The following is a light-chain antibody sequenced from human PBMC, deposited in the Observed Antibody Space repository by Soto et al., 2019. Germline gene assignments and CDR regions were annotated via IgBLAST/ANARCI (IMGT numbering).Light chain of an antibody. J-gene: IGKJ1*01. V-gene: IGKV4-1*01. CDR1: QSVLYSSNNNNY. CDR2: WAS. CDR3: QQYYATPRT. Sequence: DIVMTQSPDSLAVSLGERAAINCKSSQSVLYSSNNNNYLAWYQQKPGQPPKLLIFWASTRDSGVPDRFSGSGSGTDFTLTISSLQAEDVAVYYCQQYYATPRTFGQGTKGDIK.